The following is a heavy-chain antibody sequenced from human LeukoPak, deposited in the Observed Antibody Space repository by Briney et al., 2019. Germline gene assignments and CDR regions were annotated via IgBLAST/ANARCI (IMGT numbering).Heavy chain of an antibody. CDR1: GYSISSGYY. CDR2: IYHSGST. J-gene: IGHJ4*02. D-gene: IGHD6-19*01. CDR3: ARVRSAVAGNYPLFDY. V-gene: IGHV4-38-2*02. Sequence: SETLSLTCTVSGYSISSGYYWGWIRQPPGKGLEWIGSIYHSGSTYYNPSLKSRVTISVDTSKNQFSLKLSSVTAADTAVYYCARVRSAVAGNYPLFDYWGQGTLVTVSS.